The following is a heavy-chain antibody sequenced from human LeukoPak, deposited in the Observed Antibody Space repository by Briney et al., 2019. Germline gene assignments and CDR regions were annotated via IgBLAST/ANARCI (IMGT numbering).Heavy chain of an antibody. CDR3: AKASRGVVVILNYYYFDY. CDR1: GFTFSSYA. J-gene: IGHJ4*02. CDR2: ISGSGGST. V-gene: IGHV3-23*01. D-gene: IGHD3-22*01. Sequence: PGGSLRLSCAASGFTFSSYAMSWVRQAPGKGLEWVSAISGSGGSTYYADSVKGRFTISRDNSKNTLYLQMNSLRAEDTAVYYCAKASRGVVVILNYYYFDYWGQGTLVTVSS.